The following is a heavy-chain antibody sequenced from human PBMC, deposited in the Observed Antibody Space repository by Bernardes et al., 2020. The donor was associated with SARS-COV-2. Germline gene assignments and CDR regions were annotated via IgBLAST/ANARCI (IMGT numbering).Heavy chain of an antibody. CDR1: GFSFDDYA. CDR3: AKGGSAAPGTSADY. CDR2: ISWNSGSI. V-gene: IGHV3-9*01. J-gene: IGHJ4*02. Sequence: GGSLRLSCATSGFSFDDYAMYWVRQVPGKGLEWVSGISWNSGSIGYADSVKGRFTISRDNGKNSLYPQMNSLRAEDTALYYCAKGGSAAPGTSADYWGQGTLVTVSS. D-gene: IGHD6-13*01.